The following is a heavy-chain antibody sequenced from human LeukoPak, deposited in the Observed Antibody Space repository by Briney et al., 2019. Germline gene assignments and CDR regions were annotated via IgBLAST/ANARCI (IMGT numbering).Heavy chain of an antibody. CDR3: ARGTRDYDILTGYYLSSKYYYYYYMDV. J-gene: IGHJ6*03. D-gene: IGHD3-9*01. CDR1: GGSFSGYY. CDR2: IYYSGST. Sequence: SETLSLTCAVYGGSFSGYYWSWIRQPPGKGLEWIGYIYYSGSTNYNPSLKSRVTISVDTSKNQFSLKLSSVTAADTAVYYCARGTRDYDILTGYYLSSKYYYYYYMDVWGKGTTVTVSS. V-gene: IGHV4-59*01.